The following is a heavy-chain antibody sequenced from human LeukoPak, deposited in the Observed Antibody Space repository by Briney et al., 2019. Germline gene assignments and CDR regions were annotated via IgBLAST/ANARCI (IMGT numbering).Heavy chain of an antibody. CDR2: ISWNSGSI. D-gene: IGHD3-22*01. J-gene: IGHJ4*02. V-gene: IGHV3-9*01. CDR1: GFTVSSNY. Sequence: GGSLRLSCAASGFTVSSNYMSWVRQAPGKGLEWVSGISWNSGSIGYADSVKGRFTISRDNAKNSLYLQMNSLRAEDTALYYCAKDRYYDSSGHPFDYWGQGTLVTVSS. CDR3: AKDRYYDSSGHPFDY.